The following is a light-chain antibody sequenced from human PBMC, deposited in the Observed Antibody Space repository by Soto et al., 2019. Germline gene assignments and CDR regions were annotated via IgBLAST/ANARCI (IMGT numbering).Light chain of an antibody. J-gene: IGKJ1*01. CDR3: QKYDGVPWT. CDR2: AAS. Sequence: IQMTQSPSSLSASVGDRVTITCRASQGIKNYLAWYQHKSGKVPQLLLFAASTLQSGVHSRFSGSGSGTDFNLTINSLQPEDVATYYCQKYDGVPWTFGQGTKVEIK. CDR1: QGIKNY. V-gene: IGKV1-27*01.